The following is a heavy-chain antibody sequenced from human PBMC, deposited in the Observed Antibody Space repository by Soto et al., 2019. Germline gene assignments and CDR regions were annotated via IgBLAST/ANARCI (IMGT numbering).Heavy chain of an antibody. CDR2: ISPLFITT. CDR3: AASSSVAAAGDFKF. CDR1: GDLFNNYA. J-gene: IGHJ4*02. Sequence: QVQLVQSGAEVKEPGSSVKVSCKATGDLFNNYAFNWVRQAPGQGLEWMGRISPLFITTNSAQKFQGRVTIGADELTTIVYLEVSNLETEDTAMYYCAASSSVAAAGDFKFWGQGTLVTVSP. D-gene: IGHD6-13*01. V-gene: IGHV1-69*01.